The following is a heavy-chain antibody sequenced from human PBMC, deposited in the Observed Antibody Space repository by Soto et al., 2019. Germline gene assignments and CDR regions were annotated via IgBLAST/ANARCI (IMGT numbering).Heavy chain of an antibody. CDR2: IIPIYGTT. D-gene: IGHD6-6*01. J-gene: IGHJ6*02. CDR3: ARDGMGTLVGGMDV. CDR1: GGTFSNDA. Sequence: SVKVSCKTSGGTFSNDAISWVGQAPGQGLEWMGGIIPIYGTTHYAQKFQDRVKLTADESTGTAYMELSSLRSEDTGVYYCARDGMGTLVGGMDVWG. V-gene: IGHV1-69*13.